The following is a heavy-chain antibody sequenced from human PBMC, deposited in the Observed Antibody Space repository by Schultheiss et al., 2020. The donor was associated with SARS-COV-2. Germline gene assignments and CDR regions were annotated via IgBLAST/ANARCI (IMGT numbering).Heavy chain of an antibody. Sequence: SETLSLTCTVSGGSISSYYWSWIRQPPGKGLEWIGYIYYSGSTNYNPSLKSRVTISVDTSNNQFSLKLSSVTAADTAVYYCARAPVAGTGGNWFDPWGQGTLVTVSS. V-gene: IGHV4-59*01. CDR1: GGSISSYY. CDR2: IYYSGST. J-gene: IGHJ5*02. D-gene: IGHD6-19*01. CDR3: ARAPVAGTGGNWFDP.